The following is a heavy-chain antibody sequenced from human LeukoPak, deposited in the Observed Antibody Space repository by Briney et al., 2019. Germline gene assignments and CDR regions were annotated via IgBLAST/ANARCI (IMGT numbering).Heavy chain of an antibody. CDR3: AKSRARREGSSGSIDY. J-gene: IGHJ4*02. V-gene: IGHV3-23*01. Sequence: GGSLRLSCAASGFTFSSYAMSWVRQAPGKGLEWVSAISGSGDSTYYAGSVKGRFTISRDNSKNTLYLQMISLRAEDTAVYYCAKSRARREGSSGSIDYWGQGTLVTVSS. CDR2: ISGSGDST. CDR1: GFTFSSYA. D-gene: IGHD3-22*01.